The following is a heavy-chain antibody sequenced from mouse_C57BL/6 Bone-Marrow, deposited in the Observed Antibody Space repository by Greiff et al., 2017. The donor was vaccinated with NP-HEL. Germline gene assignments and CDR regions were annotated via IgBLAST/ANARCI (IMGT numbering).Heavy chain of an antibody. CDR1: GYAFSSSW. J-gene: IGHJ2*01. CDR2: IYPGDGDT. V-gene: IGHV1-82*01. CDR3: AHITTVVATNYFDY. D-gene: IGHD1-1*01. Sequence: QVQLQHSGPELVKPGASVKISCKASGYAFSSSWMNWVKQRPGKGLEWIGRIYPGDGDTNYNGKFKGKATLTADKSSSTAYMQLSSLTSEDSAVYFCAHITTVVATNYFDYWGQGTTLTVSS.